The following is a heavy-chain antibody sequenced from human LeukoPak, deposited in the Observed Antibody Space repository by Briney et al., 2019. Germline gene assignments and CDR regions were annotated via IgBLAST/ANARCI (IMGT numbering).Heavy chain of an antibody. CDR3: ARGRGYSYGPFDY. J-gene: IGHJ4*02. Sequence: GGSLRLSCAASGFTFSTHLMHWVRQAPGKGLEWVAVIWYDGSNKYYADSVKGRFTISRDNSKNTLYLQMNSLRAEDTAVYYCARGRGYSYGPFDYWGQGTLVTVSS. D-gene: IGHD5-18*01. CDR2: IWYDGSNK. CDR1: GFTFSTHL. V-gene: IGHV3-33*08.